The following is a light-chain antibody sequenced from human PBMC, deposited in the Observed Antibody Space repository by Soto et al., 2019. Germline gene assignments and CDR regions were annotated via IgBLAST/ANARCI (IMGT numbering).Light chain of an antibody. Sequence: QSALTQPPSASGSPGQSVTISCTGTSSDVGAYNYVSWYQHDLGKAPKLMIYEVSKRPSGVPDRFSGSKSGNTASLTVSGLQAEDEAHYYCSSYAGSNNLVFGGGTQLTVL. CDR2: EVS. CDR3: SSYAGSNNLV. J-gene: IGLJ2*01. V-gene: IGLV2-8*01. CDR1: SSDVGAYNY.